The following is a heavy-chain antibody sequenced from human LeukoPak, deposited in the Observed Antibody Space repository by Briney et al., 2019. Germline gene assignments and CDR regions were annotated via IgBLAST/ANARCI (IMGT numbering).Heavy chain of an antibody. V-gene: IGHV3-48*03. J-gene: IGHJ4*02. Sequence: GGSLRLSCAASGFTFSSYEMNWVRQAPGKGLEWVSYISSSGSTIYYADSVKGRFTISRDNAKNSLYLQMNSLRAEDTAVYYCARDSAVAGTGTDDHWGQGTLVTVSS. CDR1: GFTFSSYE. CDR2: ISSSGSTI. CDR3: ARDSAVAGTGTDDH. D-gene: IGHD6-19*01.